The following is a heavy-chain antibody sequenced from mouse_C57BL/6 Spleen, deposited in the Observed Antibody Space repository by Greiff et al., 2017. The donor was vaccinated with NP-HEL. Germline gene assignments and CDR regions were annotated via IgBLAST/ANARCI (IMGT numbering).Heavy chain of an antibody. CDR1: GYTFTSYW. CDR3: ARTYYDYDEDYVDY. Sequence: QVQLQQPGTELVKPGASVKLSCKASGYTFTSYWMHWVKQRPGQGLEWIGNINPSNGGTTYNEKFKSKATLTVDKYSSTAYMQLSSLTSEDSAVYYCARTYYDYDEDYVDYWGQGTTLTVSS. D-gene: IGHD2-4*01. J-gene: IGHJ2*01. V-gene: IGHV1-53*01. CDR2: INPSNGGT.